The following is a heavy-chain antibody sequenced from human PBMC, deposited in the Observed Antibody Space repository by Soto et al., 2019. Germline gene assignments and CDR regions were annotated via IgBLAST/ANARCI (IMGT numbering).Heavy chain of an antibody. D-gene: IGHD3-22*01. CDR2: IYYSGST. J-gene: IGHJ5*02. CDR3: ARDDYYDSSRWFDP. V-gene: IGHV4-31*03. Sequence: SETLSLTCTVSGGSISSGGHYWSWIRQHPGKGLEWIGYIYYSGSTYYNPSLKSRVTISVDTSKNQFSLKLSSVTAADTAVYYCARDDYYDSSRWFDPWGQGTLVTVSS. CDR1: GGSISSGGHY.